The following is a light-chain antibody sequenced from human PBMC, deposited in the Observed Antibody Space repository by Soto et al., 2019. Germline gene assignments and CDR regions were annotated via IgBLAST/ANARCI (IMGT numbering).Light chain of an antibody. V-gene: IGLV2-23*02. CDR3: CSYAGSSMFV. CDR1: SSDVGTYNL. CDR2: EVV. Sequence: QSALTQPASVSGSPGQSITISCTGSSSDVGTYNLVSWYLHHPGKAPKLMISEVVKRPSGVSNRFSGSKSGNTASLTISGLQAEDEADYYCCSYAGSSMFVFGGGTKLTVL. J-gene: IGLJ2*01.